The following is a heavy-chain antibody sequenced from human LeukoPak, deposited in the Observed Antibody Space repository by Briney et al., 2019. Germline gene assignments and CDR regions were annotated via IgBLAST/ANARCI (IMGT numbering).Heavy chain of an antibody. CDR1: GDSVSSNSAA. Sequence: SQTLSLTCAISGDSVSSNSAARNWIRQSPSRGLGWLGRTYYRSKWYNDYAVSVKSRITINPDTSKSQFSLQLNSVTPEDTAVYYCARGAPLLHYGMDVWGQGTTVTVSS. J-gene: IGHJ6*02. V-gene: IGHV6-1*01. CDR2: TYYRSKWYN. CDR3: ARGAPLLHYGMDV.